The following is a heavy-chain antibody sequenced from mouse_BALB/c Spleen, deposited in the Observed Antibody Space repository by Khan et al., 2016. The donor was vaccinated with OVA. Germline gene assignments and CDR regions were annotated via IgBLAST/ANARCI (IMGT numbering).Heavy chain of an antibody. CDR3: ARPYYGSAWFAY. V-gene: IGHV2-9*02. CDR2: MWAGGST. D-gene: IGHD1-1*01. J-gene: IGHJ3*01. CDR1: GFSLTNYG. Sequence: VQLQESGPGLVAPSQSLSITCTVSGFSLTNYGVHWVRQPPGKGLEWLGVMWAGGSTNYNSALMSRLSITKDNSKSQIFLKVSSLQTDDTAIYYCARPYYGSAWFAYWGQGTLVTVSA.